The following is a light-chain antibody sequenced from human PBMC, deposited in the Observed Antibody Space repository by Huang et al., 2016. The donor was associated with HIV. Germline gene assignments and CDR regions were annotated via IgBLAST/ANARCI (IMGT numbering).Light chain of an antibody. CDR1: QSVTSN. J-gene: IGKJ3*01. Sequence: EIVMTQSPATLSVSPGERATLSCRASQSVTSNLAWDQQKPGQAPRLLIYGASTRATGLPARFSGSGSGTEFTLTISSLQSEDFAVYYCQRYDNWPKFTFGPGTKVDIK. CDR3: QRYDNWPKFT. CDR2: GAS. V-gene: IGKV3-15*01.